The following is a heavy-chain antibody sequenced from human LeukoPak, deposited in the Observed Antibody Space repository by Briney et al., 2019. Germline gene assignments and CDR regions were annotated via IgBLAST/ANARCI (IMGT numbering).Heavy chain of an antibody. CDR2: IYYSGST. V-gene: IGHV4-59*01. CDR3: ARAGFGVGLYDY. J-gene: IGHJ4*02. CDR1: GGSISSYY. D-gene: IGHD3-3*01. Sequence: PSETLSLTCTVSGGSISSYYWSWIRQPPGKGLEWIGYIYYSGSTNYNPPLKSRVTISVDTSKNQFSLKLSSVTAADTAVYYCARAGFGVGLYDYWGQGTLVTVSS.